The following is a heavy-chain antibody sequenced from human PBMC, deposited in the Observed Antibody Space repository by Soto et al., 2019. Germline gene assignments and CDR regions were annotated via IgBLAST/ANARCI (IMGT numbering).Heavy chain of an antibody. Sequence: QVQLQESGPGLVKPSETLSLTCTVSGGSISSYYWSWIRQPAGKGLEWIGRIYTSGSTNYNPSLKTRVTMSVDTSKNQFSLKQSSVTAADTAVYYCARDTKGYYDSSGYPLGYYGMDVWGQGTTVTVSS. CDR1: GGSISSYY. D-gene: IGHD3-22*01. V-gene: IGHV4-4*07. CDR3: ARDTKGYYDSSGYPLGYYGMDV. CDR2: IYTSGST. J-gene: IGHJ6*02.